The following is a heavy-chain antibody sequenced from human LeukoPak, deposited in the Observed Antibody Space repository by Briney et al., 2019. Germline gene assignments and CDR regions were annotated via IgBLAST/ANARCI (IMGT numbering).Heavy chain of an antibody. D-gene: IGHD3-22*01. J-gene: IGHJ4*02. CDR2: ISAYNGKT. CDR3: ARVGDMEYYYDSGGYRYYFDY. Sequence: ASVKVSCKASGYTFTIYGISWVRQAPGQGGEGMGWISAYNGKTNYAQKLQGRVTMTTDTSTSTAYMELRSLRSDDTAVYYCARVGDMEYYYDSGGYRYYFDYWGQGTLVTVSS. CDR1: GYTFTIYG. V-gene: IGHV1-18*01.